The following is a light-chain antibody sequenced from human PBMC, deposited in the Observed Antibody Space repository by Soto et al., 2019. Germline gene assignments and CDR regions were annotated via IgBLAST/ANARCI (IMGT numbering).Light chain of an antibody. Sequence: DIQMTQSPSTLSASVGDRVTITCRASQSISSWLAWYHQKPGKAPKLLIYDASSLESGVPSRFSGSGSGTEFTLTIISLQPDDFATYYCQQYNSYSRAFGQGTKVDNK. J-gene: IGKJ1*01. V-gene: IGKV1-5*01. CDR2: DAS. CDR3: QQYNSYSRA. CDR1: QSISSW.